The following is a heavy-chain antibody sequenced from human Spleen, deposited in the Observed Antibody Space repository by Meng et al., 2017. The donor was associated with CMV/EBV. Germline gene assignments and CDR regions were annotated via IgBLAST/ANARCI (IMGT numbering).Heavy chain of an antibody. V-gene: IGHV1-2*02. CDR2: INPNSGGT. CDR3: ARLVVATVQSDGDY. Sequence: ASVKVSCKASGYTFTGYHMHWLRQAPGQGLEWMGWINPNSGGTDYAQKFQGRVTMTTDTSISTAYMELSSLTSDDTAVYYCARLVVATVQSDGDYWGQGTRVTVSS. CDR1: GYTFTGYH. D-gene: IGHD2-15*01. J-gene: IGHJ4*02.